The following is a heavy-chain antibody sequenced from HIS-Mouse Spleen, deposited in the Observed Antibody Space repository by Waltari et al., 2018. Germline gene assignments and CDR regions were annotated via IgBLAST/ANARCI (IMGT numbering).Heavy chain of an antibody. Sequence: QVQLVESGGGVVQPGRSLRLSCAASGFTFSSYAMHWVRQAPGKGLEWVAVISYDGSNKDYAEAGKGRFTISRDNSKNTLYLQMNSLRAEDTAVYYCARGVKAHYYYYGMDVWGQGTTVTVSS. J-gene: IGHJ6*02. CDR2: ISYDGSNK. CDR3: ARGVKAHYYYYGMDV. CDR1: GFTFSSYA. V-gene: IGHV3-30*04. D-gene: IGHD6-13*01.